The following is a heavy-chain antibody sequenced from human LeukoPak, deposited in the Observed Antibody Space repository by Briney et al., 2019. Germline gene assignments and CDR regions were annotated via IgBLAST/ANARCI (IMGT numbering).Heavy chain of an antibody. V-gene: IGHV1-8*01. CDR2: MNPNSGNT. D-gene: IGHD2-21*01. CDR1: GFIFSSYA. Sequence: SVKLSCRASGFIFSSYAMSWVRQATGQGLEWVGWMNPNSGNTGYAQKLQGGVTMARNTSISTAYMELSSLRSEDTAVYYCARGGEIDIPNDYWGQGTLVTVSS. J-gene: IGHJ4*02. CDR3: ARGGEIDIPNDY.